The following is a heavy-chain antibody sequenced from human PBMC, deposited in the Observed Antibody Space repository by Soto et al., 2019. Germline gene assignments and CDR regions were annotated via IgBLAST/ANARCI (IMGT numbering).Heavy chain of an antibody. CDR1: GGSISSGDYY. CDR2: IYYSGST. Sequence: PSETLSLTCTVSGGSISSGDYYWSWIRQPPGKGLEWIGYIYYSGSTYYNPSLKSRVTISVDTSKNQFSLKLSSVTAADTAVYYCARGPNDEYSSSYFDYWGQGTLVTVPQ. J-gene: IGHJ4*02. V-gene: IGHV4-30-4*01. CDR3: ARGPNDEYSSSYFDY. D-gene: IGHD6-6*01.